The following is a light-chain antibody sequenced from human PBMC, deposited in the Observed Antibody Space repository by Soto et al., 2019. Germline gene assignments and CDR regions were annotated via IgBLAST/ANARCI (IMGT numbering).Light chain of an antibody. CDR3: SSYTSSSTRV. J-gene: IGLJ1*01. CDR2: DVS. CDR1: SSDVGGYNY. V-gene: IGLV2-14*01. Sequence: QSALTQPASVSGSPGQSFTISCTGTSSDVGGYNYVSWYQQHPGKAPKLMIYDVSNRPSGVSNRFSGSKSGNTASLTISGLQAEDEADYYCSSYTSSSTRVFGTGTKLTVL.